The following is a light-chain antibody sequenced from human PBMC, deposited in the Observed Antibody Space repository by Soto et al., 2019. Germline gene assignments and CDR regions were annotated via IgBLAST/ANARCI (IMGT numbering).Light chain of an antibody. CDR1: QSVSSY. CDR3: QQRSNWPSDT. V-gene: IGKV3-11*01. J-gene: IGKJ2*01. CDR2: DAS. Sequence: PGERATLSCRASQSVSSYLAWYQQKPGQAPRLLIYDASNRATGIPARFSGSGSWTDFTLTISSLEPEDFAVYYCQQRSNWPSDTFGQGTKLDIK.